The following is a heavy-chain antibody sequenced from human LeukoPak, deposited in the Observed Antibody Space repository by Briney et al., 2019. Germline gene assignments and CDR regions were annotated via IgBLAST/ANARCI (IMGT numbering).Heavy chain of an antibody. CDR2: INHNGNVN. Sequence: GGSLRLSCAASGFTFSSYWMNWARQAPGKGLEWVASINHNGNVNYYVDSVKGRFTISRDNSESTLYLQMNSVRAEDTAVYYCARERIYFGSGRDLTDARLFYYYGMDVWGQGTTVTVSS. V-gene: IGHV3-7*03. D-gene: IGHD3-10*01. CDR1: GFTFSSYW. J-gene: IGHJ6*02. CDR3: ARERIYFGSGRDLTDARLFYYYGMDV.